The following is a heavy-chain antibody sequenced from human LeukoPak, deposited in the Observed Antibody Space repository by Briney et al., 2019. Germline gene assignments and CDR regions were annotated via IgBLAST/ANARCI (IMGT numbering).Heavy chain of an antibody. CDR1: GYTFISYD. V-gene: IGHV1-8*03. CDR2: MNPNSGNT. J-gene: IGHJ3*02. Sequence: ASVKVSCKASGYTFISYDINWVRQATGQGLEWMGWMNPNSGNTGYAQKFQGRVTITRNTSISTAYMELSSLRSEDTAVYYCASSVEPAGLLDAFDIWGQGTMVTVSS. CDR3: ASSVEPAGLLDAFDI. D-gene: IGHD5/OR15-5a*01.